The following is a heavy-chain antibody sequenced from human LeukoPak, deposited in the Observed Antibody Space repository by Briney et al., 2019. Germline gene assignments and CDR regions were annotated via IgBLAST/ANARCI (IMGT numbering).Heavy chain of an antibody. V-gene: IGHV3-23*01. D-gene: IGHD6-13*01. CDR2: ISGSGGST. Sequence: GGSLRLSCAASGFTFSSYAMGWLRQAPGKGLEWVSTISGSGGSTYYADSVKGRFTISRDNSKNTLYLQMNSLRPEDTAVYYCAKDGQLGGSSWFTLYFDYWGQGTLVTVSS. CDR1: GFTFSSYA. J-gene: IGHJ4*02. CDR3: AKDGQLGGSSWFTLYFDY.